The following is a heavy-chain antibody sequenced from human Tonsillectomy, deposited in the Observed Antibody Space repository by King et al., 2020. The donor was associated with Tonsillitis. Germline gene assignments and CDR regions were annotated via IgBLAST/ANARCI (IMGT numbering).Heavy chain of an antibody. V-gene: IGHV2-70*04. Sequence: VTLKESGPALVKPTQTLTLTCTFSGFSLSTSGMCVSWIRQPPGKALEWLARIDWDDDKFYSTSLKTRLTISKDTSKNQVVLTMTSMDPVDTATYYCARISIRNGYNYFDSWGQGTLVTVSS. J-gene: IGHJ4*02. CDR3: ARISIRNGYNYFDS. D-gene: IGHD5-24*01. CDR1: GFSLSTSGMC. CDR2: IDWDDDK.